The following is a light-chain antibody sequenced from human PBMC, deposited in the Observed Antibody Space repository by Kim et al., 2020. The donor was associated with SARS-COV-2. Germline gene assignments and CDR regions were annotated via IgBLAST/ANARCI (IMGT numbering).Light chain of an antibody. Sequence: GDRVTITCRTSQDIQNDLAWYQQKPGKVPKRLIYGASSLQSGMPSRFSGSGSGTAFTLTITSLQPEDLATYYCLQHNRYPLTFGQGTKVDTK. CDR3: LQHNRYPLT. CDR1: QDIQND. V-gene: IGKV1-17*01. J-gene: IGKJ1*01. CDR2: GAS.